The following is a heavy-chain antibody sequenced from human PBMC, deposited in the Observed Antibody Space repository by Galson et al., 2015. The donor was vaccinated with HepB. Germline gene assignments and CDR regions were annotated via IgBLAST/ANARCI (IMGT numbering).Heavy chain of an antibody. CDR1: GFTFSSYW. J-gene: IGHJ4*02. V-gene: IGHV3-74*01. Sequence: SLRLSCAASGFTFSSYWMHWVRQVPGKGLVWVSRINSDGSSITYADSVKGRFTISRDNAKNTLYLQMNSPRAEDTALYYCARTRGAAAGIFDNWGQGSLVTVSS. D-gene: IGHD6-13*01. CDR3: ARTRGAAAGIFDN. CDR2: INSDGSSI.